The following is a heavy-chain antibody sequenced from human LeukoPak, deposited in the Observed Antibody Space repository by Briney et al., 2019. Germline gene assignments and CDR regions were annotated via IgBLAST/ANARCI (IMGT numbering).Heavy chain of an antibody. CDR3: ARQAADTAMVGLVDY. D-gene: IGHD5-18*01. CDR1: GYSFTSYW. CDR2: IYPGDSDT. Sequence: GESLKISCKGSGYSFTSYWIGWVRQMPGKGLEWMGIIYPGDSDTRYSPSFQGQVTISADKSISTAYLQWSSLKASDTAMYYCARQAADTAMVGLVDYWGQGTLVTVSS. V-gene: IGHV5-51*01. J-gene: IGHJ4*02.